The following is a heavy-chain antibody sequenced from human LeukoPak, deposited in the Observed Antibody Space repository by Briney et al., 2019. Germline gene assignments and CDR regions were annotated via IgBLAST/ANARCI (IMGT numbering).Heavy chain of an antibody. V-gene: IGHV4-61*02. J-gene: IGHJ4*02. D-gene: IGHD3-22*01. Sequence: SETLSLTCTVSGGSISSGSYYWSWIRQPAGKGLEWIGRIYTSGSTNYNPSLKSRVTISVDTSKNQFSLKLSSVTAADTAVYYCARSIVGGGGYFDYWGQGTLVTVSS. CDR1: GGSISSGSYY. CDR3: ARSIVGGGGYFDY. CDR2: IYTSGST.